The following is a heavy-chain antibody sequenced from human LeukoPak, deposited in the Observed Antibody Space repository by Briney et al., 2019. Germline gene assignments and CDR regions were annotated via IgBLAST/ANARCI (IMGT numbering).Heavy chain of an antibody. CDR1: AYSVTNIHC. D-gene: IGHD2-15*01. Sequence: PSDTLSLTCPVYAYSVTNIHCWGWIRQPPGKGLEWIGTNCRSESTYYNPSLESRVTISIDTSTNQFSLRLSSVTAADTAVYYCARLKEVASAFDIWGQGTMVTLSS. J-gene: IGHJ3*02. CDR2: NCRSEST. CDR3: ARLKEVASAFDI. V-gene: IGHV4-38-2*01.